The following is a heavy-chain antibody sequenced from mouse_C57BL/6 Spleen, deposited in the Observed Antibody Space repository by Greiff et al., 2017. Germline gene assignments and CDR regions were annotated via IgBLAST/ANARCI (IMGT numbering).Heavy chain of an antibody. CDR2: IAPEDGDT. D-gene: IGHD1-1*01. Sequence: EVQLQASGAELVRPGASVKLSCTASGFNIKDYYMHWVKQRPEQGLEWIGRIAPEDGDTEYAPKFQGKATMTADTSSNTAYLQLSSLTSEDTAVYYCTTRDYYGSSSWCAYGGQGTLVTVSA. V-gene: IGHV14-1*01. J-gene: IGHJ3*01. CDR1: GFNIKDYY. CDR3: TTRDYYGSSSWCAY.